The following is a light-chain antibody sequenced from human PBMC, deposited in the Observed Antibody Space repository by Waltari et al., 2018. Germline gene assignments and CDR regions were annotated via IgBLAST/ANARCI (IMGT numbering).Light chain of an antibody. CDR1: SSDVGSYNL. J-gene: IGLJ2*01. Sequence: QSALTQPASVSGSPGPSITISCTCTSSDVGSYNLVSWYQQHPGKAPKLMIYEVSKRPSGVSNRFSGSKSGNTASLTISGLQAEDEADYYCCSYAGSVVFGGGTKLTVL. CDR2: EVS. V-gene: IGLV2-23*02. CDR3: CSYAGSVV.